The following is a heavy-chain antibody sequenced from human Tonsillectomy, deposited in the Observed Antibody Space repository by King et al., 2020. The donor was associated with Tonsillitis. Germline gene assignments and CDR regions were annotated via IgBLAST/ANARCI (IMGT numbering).Heavy chain of an antibody. CDR1: GGSISSGGYY. V-gene: IGHV4-31*03. D-gene: IGHD2-15*01. Sequence: QMQLQESGPGLVKPSQTLSLTCTVSGGSISSGGYYWSWIRQHPGKGLEWIGYIYYSGSTYYNPSHKSRVTISVDTAKNQFSLKQSPVTAADTAVYYCERVPIVVVVAAIYDENWFDPWGQGTLVTVSS. J-gene: IGHJ5*02. CDR2: IYYSGST. CDR3: ERVPIVVVVAAIYDENWFDP.